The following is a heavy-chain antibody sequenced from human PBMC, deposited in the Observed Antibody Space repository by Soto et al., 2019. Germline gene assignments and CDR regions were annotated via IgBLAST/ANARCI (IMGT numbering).Heavy chain of an antibody. D-gene: IGHD2-2*01. CDR2: ISYDGSNK. Sequence: QVQLVESGGGVVQPGRSLRLSCAASGFTFSSYAMHWVRQAPGKGLEWVAVISYDGSNKYYADSVKGRFTISRDNSKNTLYLQMNSLRAEDTAVYYCARVGVLVPAAMPYYYYGMDVWGQGTTVTVSS. CDR3: ARVGVLVPAAMPYYYYGMDV. J-gene: IGHJ6*02. V-gene: IGHV3-30-3*01. CDR1: GFTFSSYA.